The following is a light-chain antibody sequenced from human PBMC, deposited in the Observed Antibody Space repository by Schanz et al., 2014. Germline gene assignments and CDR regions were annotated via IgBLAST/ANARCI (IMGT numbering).Light chain of an antibody. Sequence: QSVLTQPASVSGSPGQSITISCTGTSSDVGSYNLVSWYQHHPGKAPQLMIYEVSKRPSGVSNRFSGSKSGNTASLTISGLQAEDEADYYCCSYADSNNLVFGGGTKVTVL. J-gene: IGLJ2*01. CDR3: CSYADSNNLV. CDR1: SSDVGSYNL. V-gene: IGLV2-23*02. CDR2: EVS.